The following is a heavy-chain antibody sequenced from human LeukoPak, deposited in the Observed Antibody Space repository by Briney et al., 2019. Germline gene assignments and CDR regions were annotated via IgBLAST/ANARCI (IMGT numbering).Heavy chain of an antibody. CDR1: GFTVSSNY. CDR3: ARDRAVAAFDY. J-gene: IGHJ4*02. D-gene: IGHD6-19*01. Sequence: GGSLRLSCAASGFTVSSNYMSWVRQAPGKGLEWVSVIYSGGSTYYADSVKGRFTTSRDNSKNTLYLQMNSLRAEDTAVYYCARDRAVAAFDYWGQGTLVTVSS. V-gene: IGHV3-66*01. CDR2: IYSGGST.